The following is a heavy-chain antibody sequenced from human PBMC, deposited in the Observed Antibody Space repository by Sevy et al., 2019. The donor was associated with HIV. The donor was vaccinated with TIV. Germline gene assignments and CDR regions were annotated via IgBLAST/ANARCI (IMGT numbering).Heavy chain of an antibody. CDR1: GFTFSSYG. D-gene: IGHD6-19*01. Sequence: GESLKISCAASGFTFSSYGMHWVRQAPGKGLEWVAFIRYDGSNKYYADSVKGRFTISRDNSKNTLYLQMNSLRAEDTAVYYCAKDLVKQWPEGYFDYWGQGTLVTVSS. J-gene: IGHJ4*02. CDR2: IRYDGSNK. V-gene: IGHV3-30*02. CDR3: AKDLVKQWPEGYFDY.